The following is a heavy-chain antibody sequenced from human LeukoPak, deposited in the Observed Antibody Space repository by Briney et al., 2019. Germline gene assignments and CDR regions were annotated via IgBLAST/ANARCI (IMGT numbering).Heavy chain of an antibody. CDR2: ISGGGGST. J-gene: IGHJ6*02. CDR1: RFTFRSYG. CDR3: ARVLGDYGDYIYYYFGMDG. V-gene: IGHV3-23*01. Sequence: GGSLRLSCTASRFTFRSYGMHWVRQAPGKGLEWVSAISGGGGSTYYADSVKGRFTISRDNSKNTLYLQMNSLRAEDTAVYYCARVLGDYGDYIYYYFGMDGGGQGTTVTV. D-gene: IGHD4-17*01.